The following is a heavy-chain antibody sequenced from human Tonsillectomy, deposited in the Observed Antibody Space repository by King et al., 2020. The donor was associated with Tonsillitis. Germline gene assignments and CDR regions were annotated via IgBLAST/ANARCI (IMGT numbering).Heavy chain of an antibody. CDR2: ISYDGSNK. V-gene: IGHV3-30*18. D-gene: IGHD3-22*01. CDR1: GFTFSTYG. CDR3: AKGYDSSGYYSEYFDL. Sequence: VRLVESGGGVVQPGRSLRLSCAASGFTFSTYGMHWVRQAPGKGLEWVAVISYDGSNKYYADSVKGRFTFSRDNSKNTLYLRMNSLRAEDTAVYYCAKGYDSSGYYSEYFDLWGRGTLVTVSS. J-gene: IGHJ2*01.